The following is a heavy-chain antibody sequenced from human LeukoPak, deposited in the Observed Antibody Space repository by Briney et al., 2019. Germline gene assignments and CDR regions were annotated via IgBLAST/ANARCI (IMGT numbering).Heavy chain of an antibody. CDR2: IGGSSATT. CDR3: AKARYNSDWYDD. J-gene: IGHJ4*02. D-gene: IGHD6-13*01. Sequence: GGSLRLSCAASGFTFSSYAMSWVRQAPGKGLEWVSVIGGSSATTYYADSGKGRFTISRDNSKNMLYLQMSSLRAEDTAVYYCAKARYNSDWYDDWGQGTLVTVSS. CDR1: GFTFSSYA. V-gene: IGHV3-23*01.